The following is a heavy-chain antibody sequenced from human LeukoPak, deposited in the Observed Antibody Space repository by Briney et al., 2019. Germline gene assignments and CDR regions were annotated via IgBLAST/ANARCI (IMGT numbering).Heavy chain of an antibody. CDR3: AGFSIVATISFDY. J-gene: IGHJ4*02. Sequence: SETLSLTCAVYGGSFSGYYWSWIRQPPGKGLEWIGEINHSGSTNYNPSLKSRVTISVDTSKNQFSLKLSSVTAADTAVYYCAGFSIVATISFDYWGQGTLVTVSS. D-gene: IGHD5-12*01. CDR1: GGSFSGYY. V-gene: IGHV4-34*01. CDR2: INHSGST.